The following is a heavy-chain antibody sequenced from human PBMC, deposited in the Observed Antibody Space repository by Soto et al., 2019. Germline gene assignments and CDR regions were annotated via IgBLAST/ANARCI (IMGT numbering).Heavy chain of an antibody. D-gene: IGHD3-3*01. CDR1: GGSFSGYY. V-gene: IGHV4-34*01. Sequence: SETLSLTCAVYGGSFSGYYWSWIRQPPGKGLEWIGEINHSGSTNYNPSLKSRVTISVDTSKNQFSLKLSSVTAADTAVYYCGRGPRQYYFLRGYHVGSYYYYGMDVWGQGTTVTVSS. J-gene: IGHJ6*02. CDR3: GRGPRQYYFLRGYHVGSYYYYGMDV. CDR2: INHSGST.